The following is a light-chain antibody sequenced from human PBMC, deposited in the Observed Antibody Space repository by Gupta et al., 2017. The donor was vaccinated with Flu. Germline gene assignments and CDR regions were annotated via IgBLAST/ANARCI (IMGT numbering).Light chain of an antibody. Sequence: VTPGQPASISCKSSQSLRYSDGKTYLHCHLQTPGPPPLLLNDAISNRSSGPPNMISSRWSRTYSPLKISLVSADDVGVYYRKQSIHLPWTFGGGTKVEIK. CDR2: AIS. CDR1: QSLRYSDGKTY. V-gene: IGKV2D-29*01. J-gene: IGKJ4*01. CDR3: KQSIHLPWT.